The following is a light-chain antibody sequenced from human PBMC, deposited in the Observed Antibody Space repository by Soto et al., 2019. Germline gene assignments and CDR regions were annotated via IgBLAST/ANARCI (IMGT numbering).Light chain of an antibody. CDR2: DAS. CDR1: QSVSIY. CDR3: QQRSNWPPEIT. J-gene: IGKJ5*01. V-gene: IGKV3-11*01. Sequence: EIVLTQSPATPSLFPGEKATLSCRASQSVSIYLAWYQQKPGQAPRLLIYDASNRATGIPARFSGSGSGTDFTLTISSLEPEDFAVYYCQQRSNWPPEITFGQGTRLEIK.